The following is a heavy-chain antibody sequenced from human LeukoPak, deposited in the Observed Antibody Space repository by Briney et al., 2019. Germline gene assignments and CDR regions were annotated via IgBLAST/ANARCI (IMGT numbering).Heavy chain of an antibody. J-gene: IGHJ5*02. CDR3: ASLSTGWLDN. D-gene: IGHD2-8*02. Sequence: GGSLRLSCAATGFTFNTAWMIWVRQAPGKGLEWLGRIKSKTDGGTTEYAAPVKGRFTLSRDDSKNTLYLEMSGLKTDDTAMYYCASLSTGWLDNWGQGTLATVSS. CDR2: IKSKTDGGTT. CDR1: GFTFNTAW. V-gene: IGHV3-15*01.